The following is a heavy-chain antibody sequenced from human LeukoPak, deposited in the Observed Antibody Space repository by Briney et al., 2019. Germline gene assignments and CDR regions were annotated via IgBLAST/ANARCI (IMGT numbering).Heavy chain of an antibody. D-gene: IGHD2-2*01. CDR1: GFRFRDYH. Sequence: GGTLRLSCAASGFRFRDYHMNWVRQAPGKGLEWVSFITNTTRNTFYADSVKGRFTISRDNSKNTLDLQMNSLRAEDTAVYYCAKADCSSTSCPRHYWGQGTLVTVSS. CDR2: ITNTTRNT. CDR3: AKADCSSTSCPRHY. J-gene: IGHJ4*02. V-gene: IGHV3-11*05.